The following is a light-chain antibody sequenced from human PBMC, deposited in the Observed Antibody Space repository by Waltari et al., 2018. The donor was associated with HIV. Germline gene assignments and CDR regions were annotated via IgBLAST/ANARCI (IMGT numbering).Light chain of an antibody. J-gene: IGLJ3*02. CDR3: SSYTSSSTRV. CDR1: SSDVGGYHY. V-gene: IGLV2-14*01. Sequence: QSALTQSASVSGSPGQSITISCTGTSSDVGGYHYVSWYQQHPGKAPKLMIYEVSNRPSGVSNRFSGSKSGNTASLTISGLQAEDEADYYCSSYTSSSTRVFGGGTNLTVL. CDR2: EVS.